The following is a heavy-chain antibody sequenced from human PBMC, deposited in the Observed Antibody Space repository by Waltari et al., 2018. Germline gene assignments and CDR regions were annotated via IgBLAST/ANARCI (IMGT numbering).Heavy chain of an antibody. J-gene: IGHJ6*02. CDR3: AKDLGTVVVYYYGMDV. CDR2: ISGSGGST. D-gene: IGHD2-15*01. Sequence: SWVRQAPGKGLEWVSAISGSGGSTYYADSVKGRFTISRDNSKNTLYLQMNSLRAEDTAVYYCAKDLGTVVVYYYGMDVWGQGTTVTVSS. V-gene: IGHV3-23*01.